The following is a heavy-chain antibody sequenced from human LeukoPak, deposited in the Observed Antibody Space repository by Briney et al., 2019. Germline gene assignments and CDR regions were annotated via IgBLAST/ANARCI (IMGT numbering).Heavy chain of an antibody. CDR2: IDPNSGGT. V-gene: IGHV1-2*02. J-gene: IGHJ3*02. D-gene: IGHD3-10*01. CDR1: GYTFTGYY. Sequence: GASVKVSCKASGYTFTGYYMHWVRQAPGQGLEWMGWIDPNSGGTNYAQKVQGRVTMTRDTSISTAYMELSRLRSDDTAVYYCARDSESWFGENDAFDIWGQGTMVTVSS. CDR3: ARDSESWFGENDAFDI.